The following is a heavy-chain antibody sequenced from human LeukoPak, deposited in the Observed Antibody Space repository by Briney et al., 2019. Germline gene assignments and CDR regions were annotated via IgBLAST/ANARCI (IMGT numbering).Heavy chain of an antibody. CDR3: VAVGYSYGSGYYYMDV. J-gene: IGHJ6*03. CDR2: INRDGSST. V-gene: IGHV3-74*01. CDR1: GFTFSTYW. Sequence: GGSLRHSCAASGFTFSTYWMHWVRQAPGKGLVWVSRINRDGSSTSYADSVKGRFTISRDNAKNTLYLQMSSLRTEEPAVYDCVAVGYSYGSGYYYMDVWGKGTTVTVSS. D-gene: IGHD5-18*01.